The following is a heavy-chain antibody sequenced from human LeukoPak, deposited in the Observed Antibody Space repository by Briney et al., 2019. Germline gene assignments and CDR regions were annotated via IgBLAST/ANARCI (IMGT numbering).Heavy chain of an antibody. J-gene: IGHJ6*02. V-gene: IGHV3-23*01. CDR2: TNDSGGST. CDR1: GFTFSSYA. Sequence: GGSLRLSCAASGFTFSSYAMIWVRQAPGEGLGWGSGTNDSGGSTYYADSVKGRFTISRDNSKNTLYLQMNSLGAEDTAVYYCAKMSSSWTYYYGMDVWGQGTTVTVSS. D-gene: IGHD6-13*01. CDR3: AKMSSSWTYYYGMDV.